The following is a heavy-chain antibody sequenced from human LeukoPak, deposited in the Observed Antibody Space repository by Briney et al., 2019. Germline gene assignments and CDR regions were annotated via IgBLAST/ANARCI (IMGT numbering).Heavy chain of an antibody. D-gene: IGHD4-17*01. CDR2: INHSGST. Sequence: SETLSLTCAVYGGSFSGYYWSWIRQPPGKGLEWIGEINHSGSTNYNPSLKSRVTISVDTSKNQFSLKLSSVTAADTAVYYCARVALNLLRSYGRVPYGMDVWGQGTTVTVSS. CDR3: ARVALNLLRSYGRVPYGMDV. V-gene: IGHV4-34*01. J-gene: IGHJ6*01. CDR1: GGSFSGYY.